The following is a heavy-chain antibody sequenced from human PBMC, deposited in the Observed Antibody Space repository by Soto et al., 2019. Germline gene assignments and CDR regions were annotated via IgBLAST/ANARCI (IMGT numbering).Heavy chain of an antibody. CDR2: IYYSGST. CDR1: GGSVSSGSYY. CDR3: SRGSGSQNWFDP. J-gene: IGHJ5*02. V-gene: IGHV4-61*01. Sequence: SETLSLTCTVSGGSVSSGSYYWSWIRQPPGKGLEWIGYIYYSGSTNYNPSLKSRVTISVDTSKNQFSLKLSSVTAADTAVYYFSRGSGSQNWFDPWGQGTLVTVSS. D-gene: IGHD1-26*01.